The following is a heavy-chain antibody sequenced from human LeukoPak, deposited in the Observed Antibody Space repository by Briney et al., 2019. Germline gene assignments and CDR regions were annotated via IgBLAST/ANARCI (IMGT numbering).Heavy chain of an antibody. Sequence: PGGSLRLSCAASGFTVSSNYMSWVRQAPGKGLEWVSVFYSGGSTYYADSVRGRFTISTDIAHNALHLQMNSLRGEDTAVYYCARGWSATSFYAHWFDPWGQGTLVTVSS. CDR2: FYSGGST. V-gene: IGHV3-53*05. CDR1: GFTVSSNY. D-gene: IGHD5/OR15-5a*01. CDR3: ARGWSATSFYAHWFDP. J-gene: IGHJ5*02.